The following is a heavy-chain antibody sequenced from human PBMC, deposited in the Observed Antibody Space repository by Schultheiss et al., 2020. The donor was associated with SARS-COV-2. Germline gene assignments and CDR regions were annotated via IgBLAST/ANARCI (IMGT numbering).Heavy chain of an antibody. Sequence: GESLKISCAASGFTFSSYWMSWVRQAPGKGLEWVSYISSSSSYIYYADSVKGRFTISRDNAKNTLYLQMNSLRAEDTALYYCATENPGKFDYWGQGTLVTVSS. D-gene: IGHD1-14*01. CDR2: ISSSSSYI. CDR1: GFTFSSYW. J-gene: IGHJ4*02. CDR3: ATENPGKFDY. V-gene: IGHV3-21*05.